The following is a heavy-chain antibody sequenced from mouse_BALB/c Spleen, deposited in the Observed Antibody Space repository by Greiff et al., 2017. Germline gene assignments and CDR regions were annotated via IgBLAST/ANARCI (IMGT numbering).Heavy chain of an antibody. CDR2: ISSGGSYT. J-gene: IGHJ1*01. Sequence: EVKLQESGGGLVKPGGSLKLSCAASGFTFSSYAMSWVRQTPEKRLEWVATISSGGSYTYYPDSVKGRFTISRDNAKNTLYLQMSSLRSEDTAMYYCARQYDWYFDVWGAGTTVTVSS. CDR1: GFTFSSYA. CDR3: ARQYDWYFDV. V-gene: IGHV5-9-3*01. D-gene: IGHD2-14*01.